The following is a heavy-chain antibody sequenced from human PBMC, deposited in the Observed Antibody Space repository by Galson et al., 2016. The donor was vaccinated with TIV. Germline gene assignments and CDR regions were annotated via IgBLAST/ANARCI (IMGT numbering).Heavy chain of an antibody. Sequence: SVKVSCKASGGTFRSYTFSWVRQAPGQGLEWMGGTVPFFNTATYAQKFQGRVTIATDESTSTAYMDLSRLTSDDTAVHYCARGRQWLPPEEWGQGTLVTVS. CDR1: GGTFRSYT. D-gene: IGHD6-19*01. J-gene: IGHJ4*02. V-gene: IGHV1-69*05. CDR3: ARGRQWLPPEE. CDR2: TVPFFNTA.